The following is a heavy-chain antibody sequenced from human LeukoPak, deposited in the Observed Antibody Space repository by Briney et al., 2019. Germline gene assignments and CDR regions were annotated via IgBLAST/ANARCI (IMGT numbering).Heavy chain of an antibody. CDR1: GGSINSYY. D-gene: IGHD3-10*01. CDR3: AGRFGELNWFDP. CDR2: IYYSGST. V-gene: IGHV4-59*01. J-gene: IGHJ5*02. Sequence: SETLSLTCTVSGGSINSYYWSWIRQPPGKGLEWIGYIYYSGSTNYNPSLKSRVTISVDTSKNQFSLKLSSVTAADTAVYYCAGRFGELNWFDPWGQGTLVTVSS.